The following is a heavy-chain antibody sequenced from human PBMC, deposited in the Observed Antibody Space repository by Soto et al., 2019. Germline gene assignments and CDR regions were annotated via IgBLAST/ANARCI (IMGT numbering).Heavy chain of an antibody. V-gene: IGHV4-59*01. Sequence: WTWIRQPPGTPLEWIGNVYDSGRTNYNPSLRSRVTISIDTSKNQFSLNLKSVTAADTAVYHCATGTGWLPTNWGQGTLVTVSS. D-gene: IGHD5-12*01. CDR2: VYDSGRT. J-gene: IGHJ4*02. CDR3: ATGTGWLPTN.